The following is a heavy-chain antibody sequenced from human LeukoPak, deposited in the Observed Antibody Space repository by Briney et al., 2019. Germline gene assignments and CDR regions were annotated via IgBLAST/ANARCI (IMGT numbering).Heavy chain of an antibody. J-gene: IGHJ4*02. CDR1: GFTVSSNY. D-gene: IGHD3-10*01. CDR2: IYSGGST. V-gene: IGHV3-53*01. Sequence: GGSLRLSCAASGFTVSSNYMSWVRQAPGKGLEWVSVIYSGGSTYYADSVKGRFTISRDNSKNTLYLQMNSLRAEDTAVYYCAKVDYYGIFDYWGQGTLVTVSS. CDR3: AKVDYYGIFDY.